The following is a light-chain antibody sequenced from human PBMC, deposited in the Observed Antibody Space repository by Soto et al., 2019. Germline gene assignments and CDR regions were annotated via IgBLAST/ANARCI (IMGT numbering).Light chain of an antibody. CDR3: QHYGSSPPLT. CDR2: GAS. CDR1: QSVSSTF. V-gene: IGKV3-20*01. J-gene: IGKJ4*01. Sequence: EFVLTQSPGTLSLSPGERATLSRRASQSVSSTFLAWYQQKPGQAPRLLIYGASTRGTAIPDRFSGSGSGTDFTLTISRLEPEDFAVYYCQHYGSSPPLTFGGGTKVEIK.